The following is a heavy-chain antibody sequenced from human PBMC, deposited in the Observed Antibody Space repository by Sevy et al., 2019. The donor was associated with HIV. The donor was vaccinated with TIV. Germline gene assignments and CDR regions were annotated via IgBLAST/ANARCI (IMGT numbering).Heavy chain of an antibody. CDR2: IRQDGNEI. J-gene: IGHJ4*02. CDR3: ARRYFDL. Sequence: GGSLRLSCDASGFTFDMYWMRWVRQAPGKGLEWVANIRQDGNEIYYAASVRGRFTISRDNAKGSLYLQMNNLRVEDTAIYYCARRYFDLWGQGTLVTVSS. V-gene: IGHV3-7*03. CDR1: GFTFDMYW.